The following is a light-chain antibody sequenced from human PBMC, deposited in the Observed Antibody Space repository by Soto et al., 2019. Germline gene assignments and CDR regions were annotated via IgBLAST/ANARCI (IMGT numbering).Light chain of an antibody. CDR1: RTINTY. J-gene: IGKJ5*01. Sequence: RMTQSPPSLSASDGGPITITFEASRTINTYLNWFQQKPGEPPRLLIYGASTLHDGVPSRFSGSGSGADFTLTISSLQPEDFATYYCQQSYSTPITFGQGTRLEIK. CDR2: GAS. CDR3: QQSYSTPIT. V-gene: IGKV1-39*01.